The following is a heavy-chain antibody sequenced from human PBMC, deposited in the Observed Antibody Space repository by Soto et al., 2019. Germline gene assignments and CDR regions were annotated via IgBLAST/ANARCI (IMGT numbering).Heavy chain of an antibody. CDR2: ISAYNGNT. CDR3: ARDDPGGDYPAPWFDP. Sequence: VSCKASGYTFTSYGISWVRQAPGQGLEWMGWISAYNGNTNYAQKLQGRVTMTTDTSTSTAYMELRSLRSDDTAVYYCARDDPGGDYPAPWFDPWGQGNLVTISS. D-gene: IGHD4-17*01. V-gene: IGHV1-18*01. CDR1: GYTFTSYG. J-gene: IGHJ5*02.